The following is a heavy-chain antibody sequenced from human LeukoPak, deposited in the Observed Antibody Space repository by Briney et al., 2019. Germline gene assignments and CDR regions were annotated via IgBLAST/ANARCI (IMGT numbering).Heavy chain of an antibody. CDR3: ARVSRSIASYGTDV. V-gene: IGHV3-64*01. Sequence: GGSLRLSCAASGSTFSNYAMHWVRQAPGKGLEYVSAISANGGSTYYAKSMKGRFTISRDNSKNTLYLQMGSLRAEDMAVYYCARVSRSIASYGTDVWGQGTTVTVSS. CDR2: ISANGGST. CDR1: GSTFSNYA. J-gene: IGHJ6*02.